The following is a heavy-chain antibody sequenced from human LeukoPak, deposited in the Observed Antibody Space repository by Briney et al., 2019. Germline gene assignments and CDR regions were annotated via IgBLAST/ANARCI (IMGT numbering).Heavy chain of an antibody. CDR2: INHSGST. Sequence: TSETLSLTCAVYGGSFSGYYWSWIRQPPGKGLEWIGEINHSGSTNYNPSLKSRVTISVDTSKNQFSLKLSSVTVADTAVYYCARLYRGVIYRTGWFDPWGQGTLVTVSS. CDR1: GGSFSGYY. D-gene: IGHD2-8*02. J-gene: IGHJ5*02. V-gene: IGHV4-34*01. CDR3: ARLYRGVIYRTGWFDP.